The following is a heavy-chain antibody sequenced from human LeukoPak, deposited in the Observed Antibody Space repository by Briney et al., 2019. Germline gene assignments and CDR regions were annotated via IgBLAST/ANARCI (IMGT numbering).Heavy chain of an antibody. CDR3: ARVGYCSSTRCYEDMDV. Sequence: SETLSLTCAVYGGSFSGYYWSWIRQPPGKGLEWIGEINHSGSTNYNPSLESRVTISVSTSKNQFFLKLNSLTTADTAVFYFARVGYCSSTRCYEDMDVWGKGTTVTVSS. CDR2: INHSGST. J-gene: IGHJ6*03. CDR1: GGSFSGYY. V-gene: IGHV4-34*01. D-gene: IGHD2-2*01.